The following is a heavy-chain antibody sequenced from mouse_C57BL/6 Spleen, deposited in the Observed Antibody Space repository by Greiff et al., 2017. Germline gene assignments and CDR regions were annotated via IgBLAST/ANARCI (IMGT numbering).Heavy chain of an antibody. CDR3: AKATTVVAPFAY. V-gene: IGHV2-3*01. CDR1: GFSLTSSG. J-gene: IGHJ3*01. D-gene: IGHD1-1*01. CDR2: IWGDGST. Sequence: VQLKESGPGLVAPSQSLSITCTVSGFSLTSSGVSWVRQPPGKGLEWLGVIWGDGSTNYHSALIYILCISKVNSKGQVFLKLNSLQTDDTATYYCAKATTVVAPFAYWGQGTLVTVSA.